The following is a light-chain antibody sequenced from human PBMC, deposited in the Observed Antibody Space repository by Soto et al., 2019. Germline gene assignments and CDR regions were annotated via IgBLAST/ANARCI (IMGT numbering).Light chain of an antibody. Sequence: DIQMTQSPSSLSASVGDRVTITCRASQSISSYLNWYQQKPGKAPKLLIYAASSLQSGVPSRFSGSGSGTDFTLTISSLQPDAFATYYGQQSYSTLRTFGQGTKVDSK. V-gene: IGKV1-39*01. J-gene: IGKJ1*01. CDR1: QSISSY. CDR2: AAS. CDR3: QQSYSTLRT.